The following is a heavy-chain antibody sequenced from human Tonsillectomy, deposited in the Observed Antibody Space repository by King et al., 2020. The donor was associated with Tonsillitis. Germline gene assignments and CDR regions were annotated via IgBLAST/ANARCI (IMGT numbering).Heavy chain of an antibody. CDR2: IYSGGTT. J-gene: IGHJ6*02. Sequence: VQLVESGGGLIQPGGSLRLSCAASGFAVSSNYMSWVRQAPGKGLEWVSVIYSGGTTYYADSVRGRFTISRDNSKNTLYLQMNSLRAEDTAVYYCARDSMLAYYGMDVWGQGTTVTVSS. D-gene: IGHD2-15*01. V-gene: IGHV3-53*01. CDR1: GFAVSSNY. CDR3: ARDSMLAYYGMDV.